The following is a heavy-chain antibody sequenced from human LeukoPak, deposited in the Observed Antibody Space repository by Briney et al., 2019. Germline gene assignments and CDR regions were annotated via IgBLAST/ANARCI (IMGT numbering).Heavy chain of an antibody. D-gene: IGHD6-19*01. V-gene: IGHV1-69*06. Sequence: GASVKVSCKASGGTFSSYAISWVRQAPGQGLEWMGGIIPIFGTANYAQKFQGRVTITADKSTSTAYMELSSLRPEDTAVYYCARDMYSSGYPHWFDPWGQGTLVTVSS. CDR3: ARDMYSSGYPHWFDP. CDR2: IIPIFGTA. CDR1: GGTFSSYA. J-gene: IGHJ5*02.